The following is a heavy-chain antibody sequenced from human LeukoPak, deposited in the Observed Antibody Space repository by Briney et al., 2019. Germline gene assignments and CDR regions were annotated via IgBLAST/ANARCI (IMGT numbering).Heavy chain of an antibody. D-gene: IGHD2-2*01. CDR2: ITPNSGGT. V-gene: IGHV1-2*02. Sequence: ASVKVFCKASGYTFTGYYMHWVREARGQGLEWMGWITPNSGGTNYAQKFQGRLTVTRDKSISTAYMELSRLRSDDTAVYYCARAEYQLSQFDLWGSGTLVTVSS. J-gene: IGHJ2*01. CDR1: GYTFTGYY. CDR3: ARAEYQLSQFDL.